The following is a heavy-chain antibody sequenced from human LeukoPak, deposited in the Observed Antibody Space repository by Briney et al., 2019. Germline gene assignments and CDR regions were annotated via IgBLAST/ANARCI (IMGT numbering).Heavy chain of an antibody. Sequence: SVKVSCKASGGTFSSYAISWVRQAPGQGLEWMGGIIPIFGTANYARKFQGRVTITADESTSTAYMELSSLRSEDTAAYYCASTGYSSGWYYFDYWGQGTLVTVSS. CDR3: ASTGYSSGWYYFDY. J-gene: IGHJ4*02. CDR2: IIPIFGTA. CDR1: GGTFSSYA. V-gene: IGHV1-69*13. D-gene: IGHD6-19*01.